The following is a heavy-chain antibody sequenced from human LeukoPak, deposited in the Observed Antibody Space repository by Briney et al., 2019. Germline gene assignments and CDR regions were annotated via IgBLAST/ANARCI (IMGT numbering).Heavy chain of an antibody. V-gene: IGHV4-39*01. J-gene: IGHJ4*02. CDR1: GGSISIISSSTYY. CDR2: LYYDENS. D-gene: IGHD6-25*01. Sequence: SETLSLTCTVSGGSISIISSSTYYWGWIRQAPGKGLEWIGSLYYDENSHYNPSLKSRATLSVDTSNNQFSLKLTSVTAAAAAVYFCATQLPTAAADTRGYFDYWGQGTVVTVSS. CDR3: ATQLPTAAADTRGYFDY.